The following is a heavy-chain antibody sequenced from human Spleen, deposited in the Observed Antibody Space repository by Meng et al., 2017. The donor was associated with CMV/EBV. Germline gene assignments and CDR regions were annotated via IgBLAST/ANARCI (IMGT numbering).Heavy chain of an antibody. CDR2: IYYSGST. CDR1: ISSGGYY. V-gene: IGHV4-31*02. D-gene: IGHD3-10*01. Sequence: ISSGGYYWSWIRQHPGKGLECIGYIYYSGSTYYKPSVKGRVTTSVDTSKNQFFLNLDSVIAADTAVYYCARVTNYYGPGSYNNWFDPWGQGTLVTVSS. CDR3: ARVTNYYGPGSYNNWFDP. J-gene: IGHJ5*02.